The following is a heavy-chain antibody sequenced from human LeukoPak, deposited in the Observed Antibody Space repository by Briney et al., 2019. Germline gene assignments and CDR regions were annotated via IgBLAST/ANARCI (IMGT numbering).Heavy chain of an antibody. V-gene: IGHV1-8*03. J-gene: IGHJ4*02. D-gene: IGHD3-16*01. CDR2: MNPNSGNT. CDR3: VRHIWGTYGAIDY. CDR1: GYTFTSYD. Sequence: GASVKVSCKASGYTFTSYDINWVRQATGQGLEWMGWMNPNSGNTGYAQKFQGRVTITRNTSISTAYMELSSLRSEDTAVYYCVRHIWGTYGAIDYWGQGTLVTVSS.